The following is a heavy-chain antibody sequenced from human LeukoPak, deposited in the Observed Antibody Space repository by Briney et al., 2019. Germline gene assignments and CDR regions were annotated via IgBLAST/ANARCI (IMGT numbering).Heavy chain of an antibody. Sequence: SETLSLTCTVSGGSISSSSYYWGWIRQPPGKGLEWIGSIYYSGSTYYNPSLKSRVTISVDTSKNQFSLKLSSVTAADTAVYYCARLLDYGGNSVAFDIWGQGTMVTVSS. D-gene: IGHD4-23*01. V-gene: IGHV4-39*01. CDR2: IYYSGST. J-gene: IGHJ3*02. CDR1: GGSISSSSYY. CDR3: ARLLDYGGNSVAFDI.